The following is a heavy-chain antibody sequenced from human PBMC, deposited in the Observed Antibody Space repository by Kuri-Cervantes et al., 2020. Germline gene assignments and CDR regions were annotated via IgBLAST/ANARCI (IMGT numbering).Heavy chain of an antibody. CDR2: IKQDGSEK. V-gene: IGHV3-7*01. Sequence: GGSLRLSCAASGFTFSSYWMSWVRQAPGKGLEWVANIKQDGSEKYYVDSVKGRFTISRDNSKNSLYLQMNSLRAEDTAVYYCAKLRRAVADTTDYWGQGTLVTVSS. CDR3: AKLRRAVADTTDY. D-gene: IGHD6-19*01. J-gene: IGHJ4*02. CDR1: GFTFSSYW.